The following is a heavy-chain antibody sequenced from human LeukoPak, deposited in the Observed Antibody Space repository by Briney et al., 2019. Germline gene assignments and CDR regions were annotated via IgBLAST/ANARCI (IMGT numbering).Heavy chain of an antibody. Sequence: GGSLRLSCAASGFTFSSYGMHWVRQAPGKGLEWVAVISYDGSNKYYADSVKGRFTISRDNSKNTLYLQMNSLRAEDTAVYYCAHYGSGKGAFDIWGQGTMVTVSS. V-gene: IGHV3-30*03. CDR2: ISYDGSNK. CDR3: AHYGSGKGAFDI. CDR1: GFTFSSYG. D-gene: IGHD3-10*01. J-gene: IGHJ3*02.